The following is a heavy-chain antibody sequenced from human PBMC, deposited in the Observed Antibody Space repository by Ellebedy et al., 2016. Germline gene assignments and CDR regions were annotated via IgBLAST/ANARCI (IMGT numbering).Heavy chain of an antibody. D-gene: IGHD6-19*01. J-gene: IGHJ5*02. V-gene: IGHV1-2*02. CDR1: GYTFTGYY. CDR2: INPNSGGT. Sequence: ASVKVSCXASGYTFTGYYMHWVRQAPGQGLEWMGWINPNSGGTNYAQKFQGRVTMTRDTSISTAYMELSRLRSDDTAVYYCAREGRGIAVAGTNNWFDPWGQGTLVTVSS. CDR3: AREGRGIAVAGTNNWFDP.